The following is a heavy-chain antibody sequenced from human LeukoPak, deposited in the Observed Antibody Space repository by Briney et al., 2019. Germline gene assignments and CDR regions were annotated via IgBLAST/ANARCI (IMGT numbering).Heavy chain of an antibody. J-gene: IGHJ4*02. CDR2: IYVAGNT. D-gene: IGHD6-19*01. CDR3: AKADSSGWYYFDY. V-gene: IGHV3-53*01. CDR1: GFTVSDNF. Sequence: GGSLRLSCAASGFTVSDNFMTWVRQAPGKGLEWVSVIYVAGNTYYADSVKGRFTISRDNSKNTLYLQMNSLRAEDTAVYYCAKADSSGWYYFDYWGQGTLVTVSS.